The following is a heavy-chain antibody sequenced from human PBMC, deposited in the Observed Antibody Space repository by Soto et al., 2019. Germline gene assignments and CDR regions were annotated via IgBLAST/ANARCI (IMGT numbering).Heavy chain of an antibody. V-gene: IGHV3-7*03. J-gene: IGHJ5*02. Sequence: GGSLRLSGATSGFPFSGYWMSWARQAPWKGLEWVANIKEDGIDKYYLDSVKGRFTISRDNAKKSLFLQMDNLRNEDTAVYYCAKYTVGTRGEYWFDPWGQGPMVTV. D-gene: IGHD2-2*01. CDR1: GFPFSGYW. CDR2: IKEDGIDK. CDR3: AKYTVGTRGEYWFDP.